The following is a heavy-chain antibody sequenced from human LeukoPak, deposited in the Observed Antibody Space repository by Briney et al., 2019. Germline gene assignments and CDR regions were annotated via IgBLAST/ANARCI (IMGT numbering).Heavy chain of an antibody. CDR2: IYYSGST. CDR1: GGPICSYY. Sequence: SETLSLTCTGSGGPICSYYWSWIRQPPGKGLEWIGYIYYSGSTNYNPPLKSRVTISVDTSKNQFSLMLSCVTAADTAVYYCAGRDTAMVGDFELWGRGTLVTFSS. V-gene: IGHV4-59*01. J-gene: IGHJ2*01. D-gene: IGHD5-18*01. CDR3: AGRDTAMVGDFEL.